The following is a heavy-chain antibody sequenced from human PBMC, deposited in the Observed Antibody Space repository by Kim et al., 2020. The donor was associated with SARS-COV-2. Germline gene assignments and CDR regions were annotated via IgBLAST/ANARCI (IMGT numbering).Heavy chain of an antibody. CDR1: GFTFSSYG. Sequence: GGSLRLSCAASGFTFSSYGMHWVRQAPGKGLEWVAVISYDGSNKYYADSVKGRFTISRDNSKNTLYLQMNSLRAEDTAVYYCARDRLMVRGGYYYYYGMDVWGQGTTVTVSS. CDR2: ISYDGSNK. J-gene: IGHJ6*02. V-gene: IGHV3-33*05. CDR3: ARDRLMVRGGYYYYYGMDV. D-gene: IGHD3-10*01.